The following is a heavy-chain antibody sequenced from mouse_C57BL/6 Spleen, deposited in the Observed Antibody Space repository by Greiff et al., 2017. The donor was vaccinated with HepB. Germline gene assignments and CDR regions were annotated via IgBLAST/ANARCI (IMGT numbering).Heavy chain of an antibody. J-gene: IGHJ3*01. CDR3: AGFITTVVEGFAY. V-gene: IGHV3-6*01. CDR2: ISYDGSN. CDR1: GYSITSGYY. D-gene: IGHD1-1*01. Sequence: EVQLQESGPGLVKPSQSLSLTCSVTGYSITSGYYWNWIRQFPGNKLEWMGYISYDGSNNYNPSLKNRISITRDTSKNQFFLKLNSVTTEDTATYYCAGFITTVVEGFAYWGQGTLVTVSA.